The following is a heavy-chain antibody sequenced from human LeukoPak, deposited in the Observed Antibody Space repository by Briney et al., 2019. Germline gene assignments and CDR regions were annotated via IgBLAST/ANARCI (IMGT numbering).Heavy chain of an antibody. J-gene: IGHJ6*02. V-gene: IGHV3-30-3*01. CDR1: GFTFSSYA. CDR2: ISYDGSNK. CDR3: ARDVIAAAGTHYYYYGMDV. Sequence: GRSLRLSCAASGFTFSSYAMHWVRQAPGKGLEWVAVISYDGSNKYYADSVKGRFTISRDNSKNTLYLQMNSLRAEDTAVCYCARDVIAAAGTHYYYYGMDVWGQGTTVTVSS. D-gene: IGHD6-13*01.